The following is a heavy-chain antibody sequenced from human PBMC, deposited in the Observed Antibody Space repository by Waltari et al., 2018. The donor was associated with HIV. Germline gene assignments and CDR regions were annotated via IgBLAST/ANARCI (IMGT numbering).Heavy chain of an antibody. CDR1: GSSFGAYA. D-gene: IGHD4-17*01. J-gene: IGHJ4*02. V-gene: IGHV3-49*03. CDR3: TRGTFTVTYYFDY. Sequence: EVQLGVSGGVLLQPGRSLRLAFASSGSSFGAYATLWFRQAPGKGLEWVGFIRSKAYGGTTQYAASVKGRFTISRDDSKSIAYLQMNSLKTEDTALYYCTRGTFTVTYYFDYWGRGTLVTVSS. CDR2: IRSKAYGGTT.